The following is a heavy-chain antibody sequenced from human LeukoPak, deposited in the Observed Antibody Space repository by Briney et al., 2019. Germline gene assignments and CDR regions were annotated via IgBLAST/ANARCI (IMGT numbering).Heavy chain of an antibody. Sequence: SETLSLTCVVSGGSLSTHHWSWIRQSPGRGLEWIGYISDSGSTNYNPSLKSRVTISVDTSKNQFSLMLSSVTTADTAVYYCARGYDSSAYYPFNYWGQGTLVTVSS. CDR1: GGSLSTHH. J-gene: IGHJ4*02. V-gene: IGHV4-59*11. CDR2: ISDSGST. D-gene: IGHD3-22*01. CDR3: ARGYDSSAYYPFNY.